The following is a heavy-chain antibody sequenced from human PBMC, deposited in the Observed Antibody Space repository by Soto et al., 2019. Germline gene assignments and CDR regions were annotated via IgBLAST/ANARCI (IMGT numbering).Heavy chain of an antibody. V-gene: IGHV3-30*18. CDR1: GFTFSSYG. J-gene: IGHJ4*02. CDR3: AKDALTGYSGYDWFDY. D-gene: IGHD5-12*01. Sequence: GGSLRLSCAASGFTFSSYGMHWVRQAPGKGLEWVAVISYDGSNKYYADSVKGRFTISRDNSKDTLYLQMNSLRAEDTAVYYCAKDALTGYSGYDWFDYWGQGTLVTVSS. CDR2: ISYDGSNK.